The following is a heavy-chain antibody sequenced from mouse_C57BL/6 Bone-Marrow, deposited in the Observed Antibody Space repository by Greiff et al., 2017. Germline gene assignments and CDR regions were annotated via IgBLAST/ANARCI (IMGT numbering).Heavy chain of an antibody. J-gene: IGHJ3*01. Sequence: EVQGVESGGGLVQPGGSLKLSCAASGFTFSDYYMYWVRQTPEKRLEWVAYISNGGGSTYYPDTVKGRFTIARDKTKNTRYLQMSRLKSEDTAMYYCARLWDGAWFAYWGQGTLVTVSA. CDR1: GFTFSDYY. V-gene: IGHV5-12*01. CDR2: ISNGGGST. D-gene: IGHD4-1*01. CDR3: ARLWDGAWFAY.